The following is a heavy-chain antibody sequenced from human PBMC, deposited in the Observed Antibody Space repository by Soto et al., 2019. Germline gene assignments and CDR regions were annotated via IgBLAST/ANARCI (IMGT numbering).Heavy chain of an antibody. V-gene: IGHV1-69*01. CDR2: IIPIFGTA. CDR3: ARVFGLYYYDSSGYYEVDDAFDN. Sequence: QVQLVQSGAEVKKPGSSVKVSCKASGGTFSSYAISWVRQAPGQGLEWMGGIIPIFGTANYAQKFQGRVTITADESTSTDYMELSSLKSEDTAVYYCARVFGLYYYDSSGYYEVDDAFDNWGQGTMVTGSS. J-gene: IGHJ3*02. D-gene: IGHD3-22*01. CDR1: GGTFSSYA.